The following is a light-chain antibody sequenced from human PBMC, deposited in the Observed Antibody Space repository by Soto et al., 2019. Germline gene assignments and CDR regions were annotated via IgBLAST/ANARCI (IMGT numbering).Light chain of an antibody. CDR3: QSYDSSLSGRGV. Sequence: QSVLTQPPSVSGAPGQRVTISCTGSSSNIGAGYDVHWYQQLPGTAPKLLIYANSNRPSGVPDRFSGSKSGTSASLAITGLQAEDEADYYCQSYDSSLSGRGVFGTGTKVTVL. V-gene: IGLV1-40*01. CDR2: ANS. CDR1: SSNIGAGYD. J-gene: IGLJ1*01.